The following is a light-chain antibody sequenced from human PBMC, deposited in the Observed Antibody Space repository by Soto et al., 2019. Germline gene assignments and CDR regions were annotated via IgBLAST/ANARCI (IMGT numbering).Light chain of an antibody. CDR1: SSDVGPYNY. V-gene: IGLV2-14*01. J-gene: IGLJ3*02. Sequence: QSALTQPASVSGSPGQSITISCTGTSSDVGPYNYVSWYQHHPGKAPKLLIYEVTKRPSGFSNRFSGSKSGNTAALTISGLEAEDEADYYCSSYTTSSTLVFGAGTKLTVL. CDR3: SSYTTSSTLV. CDR2: EVT.